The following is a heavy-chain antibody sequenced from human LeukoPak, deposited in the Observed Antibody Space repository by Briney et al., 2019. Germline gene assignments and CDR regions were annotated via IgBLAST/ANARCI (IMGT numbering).Heavy chain of an antibody. CDR1: GGSFSGYY. CDR2: INHSGST. J-gene: IGHJ6*03. Sequence: SETLSLTCAVYGGSFSGYYWSWIRQPPEKGLEWIGEINHSGSTNYNPSLKSRVTMSVDTSKNQFSLKLSSVTAADTAVYYCARQFYYGSGSPYMAGNYYYYYYMDVWGEGTTVTISS. D-gene: IGHD3-10*01. V-gene: IGHV4-34*01. CDR3: ARQFYYGSGSPYMAGNYYYYYYMDV.